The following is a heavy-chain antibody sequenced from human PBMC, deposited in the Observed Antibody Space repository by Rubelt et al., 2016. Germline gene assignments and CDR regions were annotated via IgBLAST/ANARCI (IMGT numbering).Heavy chain of an antibody. J-gene: IGHJ3*01. D-gene: IGHD4-17*01. CDR2: IPYDGSDK. CDR3: ARDPNGDYLGAFDF. V-gene: IGHV3-30*03. Sequence: QVQLVESGGGVVQPGRSQRLSCEGSGFRFSSFAMHWVRQAPGKGPEWVALIPYDGSDKYYADSVRGRFTISRDNSKNTLYLQMNSLRAEDTAVYYCARDPNGDYLGAFDFWGQGTKVTVSS. CDR1: GFRFSSFA.